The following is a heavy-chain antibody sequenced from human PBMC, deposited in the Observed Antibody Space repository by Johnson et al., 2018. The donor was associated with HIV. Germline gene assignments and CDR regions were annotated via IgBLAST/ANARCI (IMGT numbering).Heavy chain of an antibody. Sequence: VQLVESGGGLVQPGRSLRLSCAASGFTFDDYAMHWVRQAPGKGLEWVSNISSSGSTIYYADSVKGRFTISRDNAKNSLYLQMNSLRAEDTAVYYCAIGRGEFPRHAFDIWGQGTMVTVSS. CDR2: ISSSGSTI. J-gene: IGHJ3*02. CDR3: AIGRGEFPRHAFDI. V-gene: IGHV3-48*03. CDR1: GFTFDDYA. D-gene: IGHD3-10*01.